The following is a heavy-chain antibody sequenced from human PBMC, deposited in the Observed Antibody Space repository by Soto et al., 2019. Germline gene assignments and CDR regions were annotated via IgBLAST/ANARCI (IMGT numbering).Heavy chain of an antibody. J-gene: IGHJ4*02. CDR1: GYSFTSHW. Sequence: GESLKISCKGSGYSFTSHWISWVRQMPGKGLEWMGRIDPSDSYTNYSPSFQGHVTISADKSISTAYLQWSSLKASDTAMYYCARQTLGYCSGGSCYADYWGQGTLVTVSS. D-gene: IGHD2-15*01. CDR2: IDPSDSYT. CDR3: ARQTLGYCSGGSCYADY. V-gene: IGHV5-10-1*01.